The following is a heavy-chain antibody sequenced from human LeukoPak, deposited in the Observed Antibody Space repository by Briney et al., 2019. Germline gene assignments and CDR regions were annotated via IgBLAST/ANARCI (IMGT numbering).Heavy chain of an antibody. CDR1: GYTISSGYY. J-gene: IGHJ3*02. Sequence: SETLSLTCTVSGYTISSGYYWGWIRQPPGKGLEWIGSIYHSGSTYYNPSLKSRVTISVDTSKNQFSLKLSSVTAADTAVYYCGRRPTLDYGVGAFDIWGQGTMVTVSS. CDR2: IYHSGST. D-gene: IGHD4-17*01. CDR3: GRRPTLDYGVGAFDI. V-gene: IGHV4-38-2*02.